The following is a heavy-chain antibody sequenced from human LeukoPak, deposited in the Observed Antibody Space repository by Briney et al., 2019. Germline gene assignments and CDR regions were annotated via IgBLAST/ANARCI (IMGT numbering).Heavy chain of an antibody. D-gene: IGHD3-16*01. J-gene: IGHJ5*02. Sequence: SETLSLTYTVSGGSISSSSYYWGWIRQPPGKGLERIGSIYYSGSTYYNPSLKSRVTISADTSKNQFSLKLNSVTASDTAIFYCAIRDYVGGFDPWGQGTLVTVSS. CDR2: IYYSGST. CDR3: AIRDYVGGFDP. V-gene: IGHV4-39*01. CDR1: GGSISSSSYY.